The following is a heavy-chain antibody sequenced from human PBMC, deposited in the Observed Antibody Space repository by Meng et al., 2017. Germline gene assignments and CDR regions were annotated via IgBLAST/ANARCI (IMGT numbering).Heavy chain of an antibody. J-gene: IGHJ6*02. Sequence: GESLKISCAASGFTFSSYAMHWVRQAPGQGLEWVAVISYDGSNKYYADSVKGRFTISRDNSKNTLYLQMNSLRAEDTAVYYCARDPYCSGGSCYLYGMDVWGQGTTVTVSS. CDR3: ARDPYCSGGSCYLYGMDV. V-gene: IGHV3-30*01. CDR2: ISYDGSNK. CDR1: GFTFSSYA. D-gene: IGHD2-15*01.